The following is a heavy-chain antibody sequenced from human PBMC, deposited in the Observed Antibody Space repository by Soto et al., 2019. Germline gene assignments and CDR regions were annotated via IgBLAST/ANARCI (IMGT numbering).Heavy chain of an antibody. Sequence: ASVKVSCKASGYSFTSYGIAWVRQVPGQGPELMGWVSPYNGSTNYAQNVKGRVVMTTDISTNTVYLELRSLRSDDTAIYYCGRCSTDSYAMDVWGQGTTITV. CDR3: GRCSTDSYAMDV. D-gene: IGHD2-8*02. CDR2: VSPYNGST. J-gene: IGHJ6*02. V-gene: IGHV1-18*01. CDR1: GYSFTSYG.